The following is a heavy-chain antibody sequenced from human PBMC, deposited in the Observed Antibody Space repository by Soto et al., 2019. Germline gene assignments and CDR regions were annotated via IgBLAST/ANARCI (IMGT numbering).Heavy chain of an antibody. Sequence: ETLSLTCTVSGGSISSYYWSWIRQPAGKGLEWIGRIYANGNSDYNPSLKSRVTVSIDTSKNQFSLKVTSVTAADTAVYYCARGAGPPWFDPWGQGTLVTVSS. J-gene: IGHJ5*02. CDR1: GGSISSYY. V-gene: IGHV4-4*07. CDR2: IYANGNS. CDR3: ARGAGPPWFDP.